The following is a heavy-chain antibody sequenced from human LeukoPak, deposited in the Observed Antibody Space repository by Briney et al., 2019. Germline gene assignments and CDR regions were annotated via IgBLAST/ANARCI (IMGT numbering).Heavy chain of an antibody. Sequence: GGSLRLSCAASGFTFSDYYMSWIRQAPGKGLEWVSYISSSGSTIYYADSVKGRFTISRDNAKNSLYLQMNSLRAEDTAVYYCARDRDTAMATNGVDYWGQGTLVTVSS. V-gene: IGHV3-11*01. CDR3: ARDRDTAMATNGVDY. CDR1: GFTFSDYY. CDR2: ISSSGSTI. D-gene: IGHD5-18*01. J-gene: IGHJ4*02.